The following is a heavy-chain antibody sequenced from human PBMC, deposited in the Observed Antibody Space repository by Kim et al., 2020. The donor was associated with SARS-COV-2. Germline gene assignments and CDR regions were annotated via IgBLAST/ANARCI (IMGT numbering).Heavy chain of an antibody. D-gene: IGHD3-3*01. CDR2: MNPNSGNT. V-gene: IGHV1-8*01. CDR3: ARGPETFEYYDFWSGYYPNWFDP. CDR1: GYTFTSYD. Sequence: ASVKVSCKASGYTFTSYDINWVRQATGQGLEWMGWMNPNSGNTGYAQKFQGRVTMTRNTSISTAYMELSSLRSEDTAVYYCARGPETFEYYDFWSGYYPNWFDPWGQGTLVTVSS. J-gene: IGHJ5*02.